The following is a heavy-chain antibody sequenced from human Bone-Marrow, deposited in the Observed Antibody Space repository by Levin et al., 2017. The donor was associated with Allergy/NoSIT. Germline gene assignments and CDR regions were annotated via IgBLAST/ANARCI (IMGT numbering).Heavy chain of an antibody. CDR2: IYHSGLT. CDR3: ARGLLSDRSGFHSLTLAY. CDR1: GGSISSDNW. Sequence: PSETLSLTCAVSGGSISSDNWWSWVRQSPGKGLEWIGDIYHSGLTNDNPSLKSRFTISVDKSKNHFSLNLNSLTAAAPAVYYCARGLLSDRSGFHSLTLAYWGQGTLVTVSS. D-gene: IGHD3-22*01. J-gene: IGHJ4*02. V-gene: IGHV4-4*02.